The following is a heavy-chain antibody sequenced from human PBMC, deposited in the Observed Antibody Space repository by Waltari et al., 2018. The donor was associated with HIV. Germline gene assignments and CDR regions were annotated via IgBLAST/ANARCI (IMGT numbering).Heavy chain of an antibody. CDR3: AKELLLFPDCFDI. Sequence: EMQLLQSGVGLVQPERSLEPSCVASVVSFRTYALTLVRQAPGRGLEWISSLYRELDAYYADSVKVRFIISRDDSKNTLNLQLNNLTSDDTAIYYCAKELLLFPDCFDIWGQGALVTVSS. CDR1: VVSFRTYA. D-gene: IGHD2-15*01. V-gene: IGHV3-23*01. CDR2: LYRELDA. J-gene: IGHJ4*02.